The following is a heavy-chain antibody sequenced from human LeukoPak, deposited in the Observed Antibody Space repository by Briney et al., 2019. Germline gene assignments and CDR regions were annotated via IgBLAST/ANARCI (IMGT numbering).Heavy chain of an antibody. D-gene: IGHD1-20*01. CDR2: IYSGGST. J-gene: IGHJ6*02. CDR3: ARYNWNDIYYYYGMEV. V-gene: IGHV3-53*01. Sequence: PGGSLRLSCAASGFTVSSNYMSWVRQAAGKGLEWVSVIYSGGSTYYEDSVKGRFTISRDNSKNTLYLQMSSLRGEDTAVYYCARYNWNDIYYYYGMEVWGQGTTVTVSS. CDR1: GFTVSSNY.